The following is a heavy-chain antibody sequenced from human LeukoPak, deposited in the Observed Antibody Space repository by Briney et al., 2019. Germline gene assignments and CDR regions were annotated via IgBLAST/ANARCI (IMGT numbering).Heavy chain of an antibody. CDR1: GGSFSGYY. Sequence: PSETLSLTCAVYGGSFSGYYWSWIRQPPGKGLEWIVEINHSGSTNYNPSLKSRVTISVDTSKNQFSLKLSSVTAADTAVYYCARVDRYYDSSGYYDYWGQGTLVTVSS. J-gene: IGHJ4*02. V-gene: IGHV4-34*01. CDR3: ARVDRYYDSSGYYDY. CDR2: INHSGST. D-gene: IGHD3-22*01.